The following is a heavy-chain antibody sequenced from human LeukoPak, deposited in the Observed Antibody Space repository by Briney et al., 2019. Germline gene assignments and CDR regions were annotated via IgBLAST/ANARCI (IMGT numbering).Heavy chain of an antibody. Sequence: GGSLRLSCVVSGFSLNHFGVHWVRQAPGKGLEWVAVIWYDGTYQYYGDSVKGRFAISRDTSRSTVYLQMNSLRPDDTAVYYCARDVTSLAVRGWFGPWGQGNLVTVSS. CDR3: ARDVTSLAVRGWFGP. CDR2: IWYDGTYQ. CDR1: GFSLNHFG. J-gene: IGHJ5*02. V-gene: IGHV3-33*01. D-gene: IGHD3-10*01.